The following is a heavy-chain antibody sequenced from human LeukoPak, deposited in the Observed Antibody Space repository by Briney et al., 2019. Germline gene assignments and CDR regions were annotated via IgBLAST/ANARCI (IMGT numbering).Heavy chain of an antibody. Sequence: ASVKVSCKASGGTFSSYAISWVRQAPGQGLEWMGRVIPILGIADYAQKFQGRVTITADKFTSTAYMELSSLRSEDTAVYYCARAMYYYDSSGTSAHYYYYYGMDVWGQGTTVTVSS. CDR2: VIPILGIA. CDR3: ARAMYYYDSSGTSAHYYYYYGMDV. V-gene: IGHV1-69*04. CDR1: GGTFSSYA. D-gene: IGHD3-22*01. J-gene: IGHJ6*02.